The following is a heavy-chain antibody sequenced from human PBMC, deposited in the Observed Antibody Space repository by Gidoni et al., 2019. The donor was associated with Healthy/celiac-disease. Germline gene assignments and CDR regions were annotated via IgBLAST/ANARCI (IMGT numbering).Heavy chain of an antibody. J-gene: IGHJ4*02. CDR3: AKPQPDKIGSGPPNDY. Sequence: EVQLLESGGGLVQPGGSLRLSCAAPVFTFSTYAMSWVRQAPGKGLEWVSAISGSGGSTYYADSVKGRFTISRDNSKNTLYLQMNSLRAEDTAVYYCAKPQPDKIGSGPPNDYWGQGTLVTVSS. CDR2: ISGSGGST. V-gene: IGHV3-23*01. CDR1: VFTFSTYA. D-gene: IGHD3-10*01.